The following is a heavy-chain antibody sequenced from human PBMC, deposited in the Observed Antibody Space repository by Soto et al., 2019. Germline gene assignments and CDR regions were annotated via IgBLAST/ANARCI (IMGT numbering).Heavy chain of an antibody. V-gene: IGHV1-3*01. CDR3: ARMGAYVDTSMTTDY. Sequence: QVHLVQSGAELKKPGASVKVSCKASGYSITTYAIHWVRRAPGQRLEWMGWINAGNGDTEYSQKFQDRLSMTTNTTAITAYVELSSLRSDDTAVYYCARMGAYVDTSMTTDYWGQGTLGTVSS. J-gene: IGHJ4*02. CDR2: INAGNGDT. D-gene: IGHD5-18*01. CDR1: GYSITTYA.